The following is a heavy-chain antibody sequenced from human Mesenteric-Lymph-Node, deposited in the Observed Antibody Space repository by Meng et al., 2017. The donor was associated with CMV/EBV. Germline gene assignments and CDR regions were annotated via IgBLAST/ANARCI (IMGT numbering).Heavy chain of an antibody. CDR2: INPNIGGT. Sequence: ASVKVSCKASGYTFTGYYLHWVRQAPGQGLEWMGWINPNIGGTNYAHKFQGRVTVTWDTSTSTAYMGLSSLQSDDTAMYYCARRKAVITAGFADWGQGTLVTVSS. V-gene: IGHV1-2*02. D-gene: IGHD1-20*01. CDR1: GYTFTGYY. J-gene: IGHJ4*02. CDR3: ARRKAVITAGFAD.